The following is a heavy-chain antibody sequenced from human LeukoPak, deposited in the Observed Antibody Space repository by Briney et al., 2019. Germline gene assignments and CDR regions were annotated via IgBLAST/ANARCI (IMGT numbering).Heavy chain of an antibody. CDR1: GGTFSSYA. CDR3: ATPELHTEVYYGMDV. V-gene: IGHV1-69*01. Sequence: GSSVKVSCKASGGTFSSYAISWVRQAPGQGLEWMGGIIPIFGTANYAQKFQGRVTITADESTSTAYMELSSLRSEDTAVYYCATPELHTEVYYGMDVWGQGTTVTVSS. J-gene: IGHJ6*02. D-gene: IGHD3-10*01. CDR2: IIPIFGTA.